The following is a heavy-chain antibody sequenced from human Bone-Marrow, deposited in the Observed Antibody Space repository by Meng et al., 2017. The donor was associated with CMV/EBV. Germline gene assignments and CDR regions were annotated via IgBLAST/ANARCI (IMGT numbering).Heavy chain of an antibody. J-gene: IGHJ6*02. CDR2: IYYSGST. D-gene: IGHD6-19*01. Sequence: SETLSLTCTVSGGSVSSGSYYWSWIRQPPGKGLEWIGYIYYSGSTNYNPSLKSRVTISVDTSKNQFSLKLSSVTAADTAVYYCARDSMYSRGWNYYYYGMDVWGQGTTVTVSS. CDR3: ARDSMYSRGWNYYYYGMDV. CDR1: GGSVSSGSYY. V-gene: IGHV4-61*01.